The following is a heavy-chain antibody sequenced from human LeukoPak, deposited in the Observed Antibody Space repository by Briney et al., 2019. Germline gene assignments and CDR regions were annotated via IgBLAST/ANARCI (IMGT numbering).Heavy chain of an antibody. CDR1: GFTFSSYS. J-gene: IGHJ4*02. CDR2: ISSSSSYI. Sequence: GGSLRLSCAASGFTFSSYSMSWVRQAPGKGLEWVSSISSSSSYIYYADSVKGRFTISRDNAKNSVYLQMNSLRAEDTAVYYCARDRTSYYYGSGSYSRGLLFDYWGQGTLVTVSS. V-gene: IGHV3-21*01. D-gene: IGHD3-10*01. CDR3: ARDRTSYYYGSGSYSRGLLFDY.